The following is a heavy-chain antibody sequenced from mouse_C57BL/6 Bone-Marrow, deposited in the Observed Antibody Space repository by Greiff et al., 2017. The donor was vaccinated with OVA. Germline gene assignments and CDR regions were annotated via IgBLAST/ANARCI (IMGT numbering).Heavy chain of an antibody. Sequence: QVTLKESGPGILQSSQTLSLTCSFSGFSLSTSGMGVSWIRQPSGKGLEWLAHIYWDDDKRYNPSLKSRPTISKDTSSNQVFLKITSVDTADTATYYCARRATYYYGSGAMDYWGQGTSVTVSS. CDR3: ARRATYYYGSGAMDY. D-gene: IGHD1-1*01. J-gene: IGHJ4*01. CDR1: GFSLSTSGMG. CDR2: IYWDDDK. V-gene: IGHV8-12*01.